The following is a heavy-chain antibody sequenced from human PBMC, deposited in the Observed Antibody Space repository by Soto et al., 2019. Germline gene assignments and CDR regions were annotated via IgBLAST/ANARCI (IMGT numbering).Heavy chain of an antibody. CDR2: IYYSGST. D-gene: IGHD1-26*01. V-gene: IGHV4-59*08. J-gene: IGHJ4*02. CDR3: ARGGGSPDY. Sequence: QVQLRESGPGLVKPSETLSLTCTVSGGSISSYYWSWIRQPPGKGLEWIGYIYYSGSTNYNPSLNXEXTXXVDTSKNRSPLKLRSWTAADKAGYDCARGGGSPDYWGQGTLVTVSS. CDR1: GGSISSYY.